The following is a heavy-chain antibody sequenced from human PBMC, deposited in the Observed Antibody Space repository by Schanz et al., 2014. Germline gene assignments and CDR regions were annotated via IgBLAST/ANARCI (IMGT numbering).Heavy chain of an antibody. V-gene: IGHV1-18*01. D-gene: IGHD1-26*01. CDR2: ISGYTGDT. Sequence: QVHLVQSGAEVKKPGASVKVSCKASGYDFHIYAYSWLRQAPGQGPEWIGWISGYTGDTKYAQKFQHRVNMTTDRTTSTVYMELRSLRFDDTAVYFCARDNGRIPAANSFDYWGQGTRVTVSS. CDR3: ARDNGRIPAANSFDY. CDR1: GYDFHIYA. J-gene: IGHJ4*02.